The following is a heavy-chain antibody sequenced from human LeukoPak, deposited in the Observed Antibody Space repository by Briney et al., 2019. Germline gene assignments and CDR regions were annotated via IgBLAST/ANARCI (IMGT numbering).Heavy chain of an antibody. J-gene: IGHJ4*02. Sequence: GGSLRLSCAASGFTFSSYGMHWVRQAPGKGLEWVAVISYDGSNKYYADSVKGRFTISRGNSKNTLYLQMNSLRAEDTAVYYCAKILEYSSSSGIDYWGQGTLVTVSS. V-gene: IGHV3-30*18. CDR1: GFTFSSYG. CDR3: AKILEYSSSSGIDY. CDR2: ISYDGSNK. D-gene: IGHD6-6*01.